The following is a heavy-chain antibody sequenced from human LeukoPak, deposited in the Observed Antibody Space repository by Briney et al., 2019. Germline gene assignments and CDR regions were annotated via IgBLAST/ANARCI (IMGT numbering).Heavy chain of an antibody. Sequence: SEHLSLTCTVPGGPIRSYPWSWFRQPPGKGLEWMGDFFYSGGTNYNPSLMSRVTISVDTSKYQFSLKLSSVTAADTAVYYCARNTVRGYSGYVAFDIWGQGTMVTVSS. CDR3: ARNTVRGYSGYVAFDI. CDR1: GGPIRSYP. CDR2: FFYSGGT. J-gene: IGHJ3*02. V-gene: IGHV4-59*01. D-gene: IGHD5-12*01.